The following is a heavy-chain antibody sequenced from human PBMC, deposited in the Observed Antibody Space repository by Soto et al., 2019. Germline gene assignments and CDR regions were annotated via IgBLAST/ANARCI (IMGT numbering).Heavy chain of an antibody. CDR2: IYLSGTT. CDR3: ARSPTTSSIGTFDI. D-gene: IGHD6-6*01. V-gene: IGHV4-4*07. J-gene: IGHJ3*02. CDR1: GGSISSFY. Sequence: KPSETLSLTCTVSGGSISSFYWNWIRQSAGKGLEWIGRIYLSGTTTYNPSLQSRVTMSVDTSKNQFSLKLSSLTAADTAVYYCARSPTTSSIGTFDIWGQGTMVTVSS.